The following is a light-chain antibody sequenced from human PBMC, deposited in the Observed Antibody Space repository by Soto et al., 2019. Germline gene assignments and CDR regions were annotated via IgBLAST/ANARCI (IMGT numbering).Light chain of an antibody. J-gene: IGLJ1*01. CDR2: EVT. Sequence: QSALTQPPSASGSPGQSVTISCTGTSSDVGVYDYVSWYQQHPGKAPKLIIYEVTNRPSGLSNRFSGSKSDNTASLTISGLQAEDEADYYCVSHISVAYRSIYVFGTGTKLTVL. CDR1: SSDVGVYDY. V-gene: IGLV2-14*01. CDR3: VSHISVAYRSIYV.